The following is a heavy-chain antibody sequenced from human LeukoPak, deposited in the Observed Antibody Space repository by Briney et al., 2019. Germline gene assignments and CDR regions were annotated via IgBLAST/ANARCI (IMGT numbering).Heavy chain of an antibody. V-gene: IGHV1-18*01. CDR2: ISAYNGNT. J-gene: IGHJ4*02. CDR3: ARDPVGATPADY. D-gene: IGHD1-26*01. CDR1: GYTFTSYG. Sequence: ASVKVSCKASGYTFTSYGISWVRQAPGQGLEWMGWISAYNGNTNYAQKLQGRVTMTTDTSTSTAYMELRSLRSDDTAVYCCARDPVGATPADYWGQGTLVTVSS.